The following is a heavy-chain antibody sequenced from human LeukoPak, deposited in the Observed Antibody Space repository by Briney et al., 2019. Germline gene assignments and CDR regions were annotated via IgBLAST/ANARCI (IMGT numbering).Heavy chain of an antibody. J-gene: IGHJ4*02. CDR1: GGSISTYY. V-gene: IGHV4-59*01. Sequence: SETLSLTCTVSGGSISTYYWTWFRQPPGKGLEWIGYIHYSGNTKYNPSLKSRVTISVDTSQNQFSLKLSSVTASDTAAYYCARNGASSRLHYDYWGQGTLVTVSS. CDR2: IHYSGNT. CDR3: ARNGASSRLHYDY. D-gene: IGHD4-11*01.